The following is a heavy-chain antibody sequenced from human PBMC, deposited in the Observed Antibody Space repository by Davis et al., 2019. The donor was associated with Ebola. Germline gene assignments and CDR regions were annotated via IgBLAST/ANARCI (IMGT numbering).Heavy chain of an antibody. J-gene: IGHJ4*02. CDR3: ARDDPRKGYCSSTSCYRPADY. V-gene: IGHV1-24*01. Sequence: ASVKVSCKVSGYTLTELSMHWVRQAPGKGLEWMGGFDPEDGETIYAQKFQGRVTMTEDTSTDTAYMELSSLRSEDTAVYYCARDDPRKGYCSSTSCYRPADYWGQGTLVTVSS. CDR2: FDPEDGET. D-gene: IGHD2-2*02. CDR1: GYTLTELS.